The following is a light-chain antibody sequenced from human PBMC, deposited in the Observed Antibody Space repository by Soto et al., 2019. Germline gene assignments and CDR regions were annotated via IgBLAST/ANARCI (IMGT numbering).Light chain of an antibody. CDR3: HQYNNWSWT. V-gene: IGKV3-15*01. CDR1: QSISCT. J-gene: IGKJ1*01. CDR2: GAS. Sequence: EILMTQAPATLSVSPGERATLSCRAGQSISCTLAWYQQKPGQAPRLLLYGASTRPTSFPARFSGSGSGTYFTLTISSLPSEDFEFYYCHQYNNWSWTFGQGTKVDIK.